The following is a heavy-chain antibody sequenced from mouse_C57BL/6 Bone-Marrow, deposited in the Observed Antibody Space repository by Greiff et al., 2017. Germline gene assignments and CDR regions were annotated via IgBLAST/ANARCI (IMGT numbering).Heavy chain of an antibody. Sequence: VHLVESGAELVKPGASVKISCKASGYAFSSYWMNWVKQRPGKGLEWIGQIYPGDGDTNYNGKFKGKATLTADKSSSTAYMQLSSLTSEDSAVYCWARITTVDYYARDYWGQGTSVTVSS. CDR1: GYAFSSYW. CDR2: IYPGDGDT. V-gene: IGHV1-80*01. D-gene: IGHD1-1*01. CDR3: ARITTVDYYARDY. J-gene: IGHJ4*01.